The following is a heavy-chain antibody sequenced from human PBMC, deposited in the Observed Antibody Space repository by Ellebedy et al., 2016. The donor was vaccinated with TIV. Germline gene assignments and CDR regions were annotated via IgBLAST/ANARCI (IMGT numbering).Heavy chain of an antibody. Sequence: GESLKISCAASGLTFSSYAMHWVRQAPGKGLEWVGRIGNKVNSHVTQYAASVRGRFTLSRDDSDNSVSPDMNSLKSEDTAVYYCVRRHWSAFDLWGQGTMVAVSS. CDR3: VRRHWSAFDL. D-gene: IGHD1-1*01. CDR1: GLTFSSYA. V-gene: IGHV3-72*01. J-gene: IGHJ3*01. CDR2: IGNKVNSHVT.